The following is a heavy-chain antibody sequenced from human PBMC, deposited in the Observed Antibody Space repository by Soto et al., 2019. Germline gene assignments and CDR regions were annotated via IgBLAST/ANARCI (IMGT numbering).Heavy chain of an antibody. CDR3: ARDAPHRGSHVGCDY. D-gene: IGHD1-26*01. J-gene: IGHJ4*02. Sequence: QVQLVQSGAEVKKPGASVKVSCKASGYTFSSYGISWVRQAPGQGREWMGWISADNGNTNYAQKLQGRVTMTTDTSTRAASMEQRRLGSDVTAVYYCARDAPHRGSHVGCDYLGQGTLVSVSS. CDR2: ISADNGNT. V-gene: IGHV1-18*01. CDR1: GYTFSSYG.